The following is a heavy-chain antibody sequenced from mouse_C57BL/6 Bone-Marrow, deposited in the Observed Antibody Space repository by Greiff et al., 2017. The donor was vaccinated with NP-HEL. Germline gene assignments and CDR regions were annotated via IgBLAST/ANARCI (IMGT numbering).Heavy chain of an antibody. CDR3: AREVYGSSYGYFDV. V-gene: IGHV1-69*01. CDR2: IDPSDSYT. Sequence: QVQLQQPGAELVMPGASVKLSCKASGYTFTSYWMPWVKQRPGQGLEWIGEIDPSDSYTNYNQKFKGKSTLTVDKSSSTAYMQLSSLTSEDSAVYYCAREVYGSSYGYFDVWGTGTTVTVSS. D-gene: IGHD1-1*01. CDR1: GYTFTSYW. J-gene: IGHJ1*03.